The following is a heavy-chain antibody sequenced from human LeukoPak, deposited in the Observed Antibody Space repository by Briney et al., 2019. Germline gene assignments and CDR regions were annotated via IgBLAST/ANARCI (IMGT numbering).Heavy chain of an antibody. D-gene: IGHD3-16*01. CDR3: ARRFGGHIEEPTHPGGWFDP. CDR2: INHSGST. CDR1: GGFFSGYY. J-gene: IGHJ5*02. V-gene: IGHV4-34*01. Sequence: SETLSLTCAVYGGFFSGYYWSWIRQPRGKGLEWIGEINHSGSTNYNPSLKSRVTISVDTSKNQFSLKLSSVTAADTAVYYCARRFGGHIEEPTHPGGWFDPWGQGTLVTVSS.